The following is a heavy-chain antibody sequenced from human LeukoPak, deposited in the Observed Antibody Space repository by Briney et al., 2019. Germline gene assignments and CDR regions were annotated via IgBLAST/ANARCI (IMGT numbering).Heavy chain of an antibody. D-gene: IGHD3-16*01. J-gene: IGHJ1*01. Sequence: GGSLRLSCAASGFTFSSYGMSWVRQAPGKGLEWVSGISGSGGSTYYADSVKGRFTISRDNSKNTLYLQLNSLRAEDTAMYYCAKDDDWGRFNHWGQGTLVTVSS. V-gene: IGHV3-23*01. CDR3: AKDDDWGRFNH. CDR2: ISGSGGST. CDR1: GFTFSSYG.